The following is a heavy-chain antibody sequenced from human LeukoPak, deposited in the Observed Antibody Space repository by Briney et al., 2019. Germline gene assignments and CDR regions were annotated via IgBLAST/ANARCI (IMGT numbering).Heavy chain of an antibody. Sequence: PSETLSLTCAVYGGSFSGYYWSWIRQPPGKGLEWIGEINHSGSTYYNPSLKSRVTISVETSKNQVSLRLSSVTAADTAVYYCARQGAGGRAFDIWGQGTMVTVSS. CDR2: INHSGST. J-gene: IGHJ3*02. D-gene: IGHD6-19*01. CDR3: ARQGAGGRAFDI. CDR1: GGSFSGYY. V-gene: IGHV4-34*01.